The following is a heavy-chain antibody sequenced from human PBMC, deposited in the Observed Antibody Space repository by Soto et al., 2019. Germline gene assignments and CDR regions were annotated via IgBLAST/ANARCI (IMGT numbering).Heavy chain of an antibody. CDR3: VRGFGGY. V-gene: IGHV3-7*01. CDR1: GFTFGNYW. D-gene: IGHD3-3*01. Sequence: GGSLRLSCAASGFTFGNYWMHWVRQAPGKGLEWVACMKGDGSEIYYVGSVKGRFTISRDNAKNSVSLQMNGLRVEDTAMYYCVRGFGGYWGRGTLVTVSS. CDR2: MKGDGSEI. J-gene: IGHJ4*02.